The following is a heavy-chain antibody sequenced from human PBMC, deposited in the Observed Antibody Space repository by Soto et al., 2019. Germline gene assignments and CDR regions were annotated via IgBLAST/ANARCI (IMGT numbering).Heavy chain of an antibody. D-gene: IGHD2-2*01. V-gene: IGHV3-23*01. CDR2: ISGSGGST. J-gene: IGHJ5*02. Sequence: GGSLRLSYAASGFTFSSYAMSWVRQAPGKGLEWVSAISGSGGSTYYADSVKGRFTISRDNSKNTLYLQMNSLRAEDTAVYYCAKGPDIVVVPAANWFDPWGQGTLVTVSS. CDR1: GFTFSSYA. CDR3: AKGPDIVVVPAANWFDP.